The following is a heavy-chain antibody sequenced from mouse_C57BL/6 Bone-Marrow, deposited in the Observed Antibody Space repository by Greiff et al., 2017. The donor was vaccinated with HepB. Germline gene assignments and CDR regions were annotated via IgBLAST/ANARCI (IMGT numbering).Heavy chain of an antibody. CDR3: ARRSYYDYGGYYFDY. CDR2: ISNGGGST. V-gene: IGHV5-12*01. J-gene: IGHJ2*01. Sequence: EVQLQESGGGLVQPGGSLKLSCAASGFTFSDYYMYWVRQTPEKRLEWVAYISNGGGSTYYPDTVKGRFTISRDNAKNTLYLQMSRLKSEDTAMYYCARRSYYDYGGYYFDYWGQGTTLTVSS. D-gene: IGHD2-4*01. CDR1: GFTFSDYY.